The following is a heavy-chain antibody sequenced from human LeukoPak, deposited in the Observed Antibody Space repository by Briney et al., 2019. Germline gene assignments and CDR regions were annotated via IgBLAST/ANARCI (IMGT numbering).Heavy chain of an antibody. CDR2: IIPIFGTA. CDR1: GGTFSSYA. V-gene: IGHV1-69*06. D-gene: IGHD3-10*01. J-gene: IGHJ4*02. CDR3: ARDSALDGSGSYYNY. Sequence: ASVEVSCKASGGTFSSYAISWVRQAPGQGLEWMGGIIPIFGTANYAQKFQGRVTITADKSTSTAYMELSSLRSEDTAVYYCARDSALDGSGSYYNYWGQGTLVTVSS.